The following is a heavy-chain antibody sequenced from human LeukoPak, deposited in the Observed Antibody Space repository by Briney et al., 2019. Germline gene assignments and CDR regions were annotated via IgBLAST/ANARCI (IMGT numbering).Heavy chain of an antibody. D-gene: IGHD3-3*01. CDR2: ISSSGDTT. V-gene: IGHV3-23*01. CDR3: AKAVARSGYADDH. CDR1: GLTFSTYG. J-gene: IGHJ4*02. Sequence: WGSLRLSCAASGLTFSTYGMSWVRQAPAKGLEWVSAISSSGDTTYYADSVRGRFTNSRDNSKNTLFLQMNSLRAEDTAVYYCAKAVARSGYADDHWGQGTLVTVSS.